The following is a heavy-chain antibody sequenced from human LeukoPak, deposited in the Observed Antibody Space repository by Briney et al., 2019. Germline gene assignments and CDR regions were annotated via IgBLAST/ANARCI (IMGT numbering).Heavy chain of an antibody. V-gene: IGHV3-11*06. J-gene: IGHJ4*02. CDR2: ISGSSSYT. CDR3: ARVSGSSWYAIDY. CDR1: GFTFSDYY. D-gene: IGHD6-13*01. Sequence: GGSLRLSCAASGFTFSDYYMSWIRQAPGKGLEWVSYISGSSSYTNYADSVKGRFTISRDNAKNSLYLQMNSLRAEDTAVYYCARVSGSSWYAIDYWGQGTLVTVSS.